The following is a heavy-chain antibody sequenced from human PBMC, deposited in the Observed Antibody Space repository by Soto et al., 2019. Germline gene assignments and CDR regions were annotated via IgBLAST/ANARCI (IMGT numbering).Heavy chain of an antibody. CDR2: IYYSGST. J-gene: IGHJ4*02. CDR3: ARASPRDYDSSGYYYPFDY. D-gene: IGHD3-22*01. V-gene: IGHV4-30-4*01. CDR1: GGSISSGDYY. Sequence: QVQLQESGPGLVKPSQTLSLTCTVSGGSISSGDYYWSWIRQPPGKGLEWIGYIYYSGSTYYNPSLKSRVTISVDTSKNQFSLKLSSVTAADTAVYYCARASPRDYDSSGYYYPFDYWGQGTLVTGSS.